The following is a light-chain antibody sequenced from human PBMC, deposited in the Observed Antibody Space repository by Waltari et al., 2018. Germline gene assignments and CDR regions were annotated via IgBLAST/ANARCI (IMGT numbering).Light chain of an antibody. J-gene: IGKJ2*01. Sequence: DIQMTQPPSHLSASVGARVFITCRASQSIGGWLAWYQQKPEKAPKLLIYKASSLHSGVPSRFSGSGSGTEFTLTISSLQPDDFATYYCQQYNSDSLYSFGQGTKLEIK. CDR1: QSIGGW. CDR3: QQYNSDSLYS. V-gene: IGKV1-5*03. CDR2: KAS.